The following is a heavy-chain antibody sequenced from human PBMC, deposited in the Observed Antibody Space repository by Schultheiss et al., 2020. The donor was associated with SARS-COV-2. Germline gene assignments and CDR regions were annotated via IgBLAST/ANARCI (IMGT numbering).Heavy chain of an antibody. J-gene: IGHJ3*02. CDR1: GFSLSTSGVG. V-gene: IGHV2-5*01. CDR2: IYWNDDK. CDR3: ARTYGSGSYLDDAFDI. D-gene: IGHD3-10*01. Sequence: SGPTLVKPTQTLTLTCTFSGFSLSTSGVGVGWIRQPPGKALEWLALIYWNDDKRYSPSLKSRLTITKDTSKNQVVLTMTNMEPVDTATYYCARTYGSGSYLDDAFDIWGQGTMVTVSS.